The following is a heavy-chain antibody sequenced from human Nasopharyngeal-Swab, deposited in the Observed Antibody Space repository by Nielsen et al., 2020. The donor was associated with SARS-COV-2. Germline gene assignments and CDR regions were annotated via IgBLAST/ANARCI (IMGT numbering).Heavy chain of an antibody. CDR1: GGTFSSYA. CDR2: IIPILGIA. J-gene: IGHJ6*02. CDR3: ARGYFRTTVTRYYYYGMDV. V-gene: IGHV1-69*04. D-gene: IGHD4-17*01. Sequence: SVKVSCKASGGTFSSYAISWVRQAPGQGLEWMGRIIPILGIANYAQKFQGRVTITADKSTSTAYMELSSLRSEDTAVYYCARGYFRTTVTRYYYYGMDVWGQGTTVTVSS.